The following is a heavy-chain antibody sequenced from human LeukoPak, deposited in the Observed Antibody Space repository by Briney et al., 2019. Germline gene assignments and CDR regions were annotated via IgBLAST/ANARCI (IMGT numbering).Heavy chain of an antibody. CDR1: GYSISSGYY. D-gene: IGHD3-10*01. CDR2: IYHSGST. Sequence: SETLSLTCAVSGYSISSGYYWGWIRQPPGKGLEWIGSIYHSGSTYYNPSLKSRVTISVDTSKNQFSLKLSSVTAAGTAVYYCARAPGYYYMDVWGKGTTVTVSS. CDR3: ARAPGYYYMDV. V-gene: IGHV4-38-2*01. J-gene: IGHJ6*03.